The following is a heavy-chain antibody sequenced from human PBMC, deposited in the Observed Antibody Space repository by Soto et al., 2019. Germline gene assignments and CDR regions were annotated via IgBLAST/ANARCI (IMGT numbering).Heavy chain of an antibody. CDR2: TYNSVNT. CDR1: GGSISRGGYY. CDR3: ARDPAP. J-gene: IGHJ5*02. V-gene: IGHV4-31*03. Sequence: TLSLTCTVSGGSISRGGYYWSWIRHNPGKGLEWIGYTYNSVNTYYNPSLKSRVTISVDTSKNQFSLKLTSVTAADTAVYYCARDPAPWGQGTLVTVSS.